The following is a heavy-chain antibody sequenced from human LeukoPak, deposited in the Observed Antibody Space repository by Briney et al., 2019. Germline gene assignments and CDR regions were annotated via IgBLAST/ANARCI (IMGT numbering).Heavy chain of an antibody. CDR1: GFTFSIHS. D-gene: IGHD4-17*01. V-gene: IGHV3-48*01. Sequence: PGGSLRLSCAASGFTFSIHSMNWVRQAPGKGLEWISYISLSSSTIFYSDSVKGRFTISRDNAKNSLYLQMNSLRAEDTAVYYCAREGDDYGDYEAWGQGTLVTVSS. J-gene: IGHJ5*02. CDR2: ISLSSSTI. CDR3: AREGDDYGDYEA.